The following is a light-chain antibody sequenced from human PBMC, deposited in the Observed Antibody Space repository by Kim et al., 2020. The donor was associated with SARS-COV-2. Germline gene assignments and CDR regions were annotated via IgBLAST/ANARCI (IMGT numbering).Light chain of an antibody. CDR3: QVWDGRAVV. CDR2: RDS. J-gene: IGLJ2*01. Sequence: SYELTQPLSVSVALRQTARMTCGGDNIENRNVHWYQQRPGQAPILLIYRDSKRPSGIPERVSGSNSGNTATLTISGVQAGDEADYYCQVWDGRAVVFGGGTKLAVL. CDR1: NIENRN. V-gene: IGLV3-9*01.